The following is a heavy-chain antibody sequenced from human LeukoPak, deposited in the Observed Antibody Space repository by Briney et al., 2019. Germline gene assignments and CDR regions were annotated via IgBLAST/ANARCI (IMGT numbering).Heavy chain of an antibody. V-gene: IGHV3-23*01. D-gene: IGHD6-19*01. J-gene: IGHJ4*02. CDR2: ISGSGGST. Sequence: GGSLRLSCAASGFTFSSYAMSWVRQAPGKGLEWVSAISGSGGSTYYEDSVKGRFTISRDNSKNTLYLQMNSLRPEDTAVYYCAKPYTSGWRGFDYWGQGTLVTVSS. CDR1: GFTFSSYA. CDR3: AKPYTSGWRGFDY.